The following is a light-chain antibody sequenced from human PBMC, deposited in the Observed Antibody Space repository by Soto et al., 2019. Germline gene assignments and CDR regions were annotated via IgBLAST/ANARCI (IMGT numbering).Light chain of an antibody. V-gene: IGKV1-6*01. CDR1: QAIRYD. CDR3: QKYSSAPLT. CDR2: TTF. J-gene: IGKJ4*01. Sequence: AIQMTHYTSCMSASVGDRVTITCRASQAIRYDLGWYQQKPGKAPKLLIYTTFSLHSGVPSRFSGSGSGTDFTLTISSLQPEDVAAYYCQKYSSAPLTFGGGTKVDIK.